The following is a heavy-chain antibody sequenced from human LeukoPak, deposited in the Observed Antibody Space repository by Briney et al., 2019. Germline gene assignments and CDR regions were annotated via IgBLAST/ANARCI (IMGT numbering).Heavy chain of an antibody. CDR2: IKQDGSEK. V-gene: IGHV3-7*03. J-gene: IGHJ4*02. CDR1: GFTFSSYW. Sequence: GAPRLSCAASGFTFSSYWMQWVRQAPGKGLEWVANIKQDGSEKYYADSVKGRFIISRDNAKNALYLQMSSLRAEDTAIYYCARRYFDYWGQGTLVTVSS. CDR3: ARRYFDY.